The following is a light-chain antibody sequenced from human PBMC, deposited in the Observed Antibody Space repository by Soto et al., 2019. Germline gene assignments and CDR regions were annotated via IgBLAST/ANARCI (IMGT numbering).Light chain of an antibody. CDR1: QSISSRY. V-gene: IGKV3-15*01. Sequence: EIVLTQSPGTLSLSPGERATLSCRASQSISSRYLAWYQQKPGQAPRLLIYGVSTRATGVPARFSGSGSGTEFTLTLSSLQSEDSAVYYCQQYKNWLALTFGGGTKVEIK. CDR3: QQYKNWLALT. CDR2: GVS. J-gene: IGKJ4*01.